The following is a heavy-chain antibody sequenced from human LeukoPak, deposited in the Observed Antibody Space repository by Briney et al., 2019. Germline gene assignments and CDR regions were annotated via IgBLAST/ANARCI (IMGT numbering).Heavy chain of an antibody. D-gene: IGHD3-9*01. CDR1: SGSINSGTHY. V-gene: IGHV4-39*01. Sequence: SETLSLTCTVSSGSINSGTHYWGWVRQPPGKGLEWIGSILYSGTTFYNPSLKSRVTVPIDTSMNQFSLKLNSVTAADTAVYYCARHDYDLLTGYTINWFDPWGQGTLVTVSS. CDR3: ARHDYDLLTGYTINWFDP. J-gene: IGHJ5*02. CDR2: ILYSGTT.